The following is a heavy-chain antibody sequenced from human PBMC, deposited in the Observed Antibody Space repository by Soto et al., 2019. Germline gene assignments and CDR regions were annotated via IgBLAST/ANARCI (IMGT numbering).Heavy chain of an antibody. CDR3: ARSYAHYYDSSGYAFDY. CDR1: GFSLSTSGVG. J-gene: IGHJ4*02. V-gene: IGHV2-5*02. Sequence: QITLKESGPTLVKPTQTLTLTCTFSGFSLSTSGVGVGWIRQPPGKALEWLALIYWDDDKRYSPSLKSRLTITKDTSKNQVVLTMTNMDPVDTATYYCARSYAHYYDSSGYAFDYWGQGTLVTVSS. CDR2: IYWDDDK. D-gene: IGHD3-22*01.